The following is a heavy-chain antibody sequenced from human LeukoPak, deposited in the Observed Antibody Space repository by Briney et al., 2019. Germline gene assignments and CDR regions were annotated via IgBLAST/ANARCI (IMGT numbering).Heavy chain of an antibody. CDR3: AKPRSTVKGENYFDY. CDR2: MSGSGGST. Sequence: GGSLRLSCAASGFTFSSYAMSWVRQAPGKGLEWVSAMSGSGGSTYYADSVKGRFIISRDNSKNTLYLQMNSLRAEDTAVYYCAKPRSTVKGENYFDYWGQGTLVTVSS. D-gene: IGHD4-17*01. J-gene: IGHJ4*02. CDR1: GFTFSSYA. V-gene: IGHV3-23*01.